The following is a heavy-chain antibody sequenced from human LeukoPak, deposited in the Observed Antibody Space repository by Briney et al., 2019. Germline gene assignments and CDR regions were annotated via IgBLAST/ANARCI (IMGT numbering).Heavy chain of an antibody. J-gene: IGHJ4*02. Sequence: GGSLRLSCAASGFTFSSYSMNWVRQAPGKGLEWVSYISSSSSTIYYADSVKGRFTISRDNAKNSLYLQMNSLRAEDTAVYYCARVGYCSSTSCYIPYWGQGTLVTVSS. CDR2: ISSSSSTI. CDR1: GFTFSSYS. CDR3: ARVGYCSSTSCYIPY. D-gene: IGHD2-2*02. V-gene: IGHV3-48*01.